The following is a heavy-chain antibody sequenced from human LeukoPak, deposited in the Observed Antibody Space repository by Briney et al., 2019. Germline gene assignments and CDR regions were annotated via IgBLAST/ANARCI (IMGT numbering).Heavy chain of an antibody. CDR1: GFTVSSNY. Sequence: GGSLRLSCAASGFTVSSNYMGWVRQAPGKGLEWVSVIYSGGNTYYADSVKGRFTISRDNSKNTLYLQMSSLRAEDTAVYYCVVQGWVFRAPTQYYFDYWGQGTLVTVSS. V-gene: IGHV3-66*04. CDR3: VVQGWVFRAPTQYYFDY. CDR2: IYSGGNT. J-gene: IGHJ4*02. D-gene: IGHD3-10*01.